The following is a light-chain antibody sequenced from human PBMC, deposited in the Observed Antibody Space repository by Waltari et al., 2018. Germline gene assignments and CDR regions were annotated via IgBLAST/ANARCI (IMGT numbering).Light chain of an antibody. CDR3: SSYAGSSVA. CDR1: NSDVGGYNY. Sequence: QSALTQPRSVSGSPGQSVTISCSGSNSDVGGYNYVSWYQQHPGKAPKLMISDVTKRPSGVPGRFSGSKSGNTAALTISGLQAEDEADYYCSSYAGSSVAFGGGTKLTVL. J-gene: IGLJ2*01. V-gene: IGLV2-11*01. CDR2: DVT.